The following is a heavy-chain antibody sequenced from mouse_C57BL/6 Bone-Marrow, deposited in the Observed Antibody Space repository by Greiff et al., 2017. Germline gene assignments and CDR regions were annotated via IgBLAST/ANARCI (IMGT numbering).Heavy chain of an antibody. Sequence: QVQLQQPGAELVKPGASVKLSCKASGYTFTSYWMHWVTQRPGQGLEWIGMIHPNSGSPNYNEKFKSKATLTVDKSSSTAYMQLSSLTSEDSAVYYCAREDKVYYSNYVWYFDVWGTGTTVTVSS. CDR2: IHPNSGSP. V-gene: IGHV1-64*01. CDR3: AREDKVYYSNYVWYFDV. J-gene: IGHJ1*03. D-gene: IGHD2-5*01. CDR1: GYTFTSYW.